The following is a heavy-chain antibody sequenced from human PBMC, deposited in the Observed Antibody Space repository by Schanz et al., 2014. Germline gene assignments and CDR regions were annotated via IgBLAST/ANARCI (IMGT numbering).Heavy chain of an antibody. D-gene: IGHD6-13*01. CDR1: GYTFNQYA. CDR2: ISDYNADT. V-gene: IGHV1-18*01. Sequence: QVQLVQSGSELKKPGASVKISCKASGYTFNQYAINWLRQAPGQGPEWMGWISDYNADTKYAQKVQGRVTMTTDTSTSTAYMELRSLRSHATAVYYCAGATYSSSWYGGSEYFQHWGQGTLVTVSS. J-gene: IGHJ1*01. CDR3: AGATYSSSWYGGSEYFQH.